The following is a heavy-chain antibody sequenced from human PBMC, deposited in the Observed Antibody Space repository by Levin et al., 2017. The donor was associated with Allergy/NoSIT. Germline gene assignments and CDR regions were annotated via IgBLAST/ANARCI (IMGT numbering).Heavy chain of an antibody. CDR2: ISSISTYT. J-gene: IGHJ4*02. V-gene: IGHV3-11*05. CDR3: ARVDGYYGSGSFDY. CDR1: GFTFSDYY. Sequence: LSLTCAASGFTFSDYYMTWIRQAPGKGLEWISYISSISTYTNSADSVKGRFSISRDNAKNSLFLQMNSLRAEDTAVYYCARVDGYYGSGSFDYWGQGIVVTVSS. D-gene: IGHD3-10*01.